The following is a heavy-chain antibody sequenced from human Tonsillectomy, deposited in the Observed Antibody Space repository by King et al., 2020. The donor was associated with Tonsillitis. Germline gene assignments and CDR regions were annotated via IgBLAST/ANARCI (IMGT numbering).Heavy chain of an antibody. D-gene: IGHD3-22*01. Sequence: QLQESGPGLVKPSETLSLTCTVSGGSISSYYWSWIRQPPGKGLEWIGYIFYSGSTNYNPSLKSRVTMSVDTSKKQVSLKLSSVNAADTAVYYCARDLGYYDSSGYYPTDYFDYWGQGTQVTVSS. CDR1: GGSISSYY. V-gene: IGHV4-59*01. J-gene: IGHJ4*02. CDR3: ARDLGYYDSSGYYPTDYFDY. CDR2: IFYSGST.